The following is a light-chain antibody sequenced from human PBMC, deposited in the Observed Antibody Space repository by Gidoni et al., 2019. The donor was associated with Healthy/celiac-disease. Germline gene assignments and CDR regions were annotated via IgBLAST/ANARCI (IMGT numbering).Light chain of an antibody. CDR3: QQYNNWPPTWT. CDR1: QSVSSN. Sequence: EIVMTQSPATLSVSPGDRATLACRASQSVSSNLAWYQQKPGQSPRLLIYGASTRATGIPARFSGSGSGTEFTLTISRLQSEDFAVYYCQQYNNWPPTWTFGQGTKVEIK. V-gene: IGKV3-15*01. J-gene: IGKJ1*01. CDR2: GAS.